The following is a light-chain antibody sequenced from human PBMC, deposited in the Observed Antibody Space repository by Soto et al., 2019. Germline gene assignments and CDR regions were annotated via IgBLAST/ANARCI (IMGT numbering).Light chain of an antibody. J-gene: IGKJ4*01. CDR3: LQFTAWPLT. CDR1: QTVYKY. V-gene: IGKV3-15*01. Sequence: IVMTQSPATLSVSPGEKATLSCRASQTVYKYLAWYQQKPGQAPRLLVYFASTRATGVPARFSGSGSGTEFSLTISSLQSEDFALYSCLQFTAWPLTFGGGTKVENK. CDR2: FAS.